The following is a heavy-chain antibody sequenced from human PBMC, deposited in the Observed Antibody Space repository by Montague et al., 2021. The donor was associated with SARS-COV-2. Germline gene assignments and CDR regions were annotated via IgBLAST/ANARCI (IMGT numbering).Heavy chain of an antibody. Sequence: SETLSLTCAVYGGSFSNYYWAWIRQSPGKGLEWIGEINHSGSTNYNPSLKSRVTISVDTSKNQFSLKSTSVTAADTAVYYCARGQVTAYAFVIVILAAEAFDVWGQGTTVTVSS. CDR3: ARGQVTAYAFVIVILAAEAFDV. CDR2: INHSGST. D-gene: IGHD2-21*01. V-gene: IGHV4-34*01. J-gene: IGHJ3*01. CDR1: GGSFSNYY.